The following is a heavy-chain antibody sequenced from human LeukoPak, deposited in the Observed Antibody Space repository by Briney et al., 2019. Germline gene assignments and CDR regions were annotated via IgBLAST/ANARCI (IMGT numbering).Heavy chain of an antibody. CDR3: ARGRQLERYFDY. CDR2: ISYDGSNK. D-gene: IGHD6-13*01. Sequence: PGRSLRLSCAASGFTFSSYAMHWVRQAPGKGLEWVAVISYDGSNKYYADSVKGRFTISRDNSKNTLYLQMNSLRAEDTAVYYCARGRQLERYFDYWGQGTLVTVSS. J-gene: IGHJ4*02. V-gene: IGHV3-30-3*01. CDR1: GFTFSSYA.